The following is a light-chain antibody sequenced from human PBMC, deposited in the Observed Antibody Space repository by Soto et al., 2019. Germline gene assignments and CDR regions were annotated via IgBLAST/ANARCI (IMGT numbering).Light chain of an antibody. J-gene: IGLJ1*01. Sequence: QSALTQPASVSGSPGQSITISCTGTSSDVGAYNHVSWYQQHPGKAPKLMIYEVSNRPSGVSNRFSGYKSGNTASLTISGLQAEDEADYYCSSYTSSSIPYVFGTGTKLTVL. CDR1: SSDVGAYNH. CDR3: SSYTSSSIPYV. CDR2: EVS. V-gene: IGLV2-14*01.